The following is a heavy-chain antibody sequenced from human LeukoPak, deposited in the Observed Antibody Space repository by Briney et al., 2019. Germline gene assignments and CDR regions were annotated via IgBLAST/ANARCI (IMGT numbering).Heavy chain of an antibody. CDR2: IRYDGSNK. D-gene: IGHD1-14*01. V-gene: IGHV3-30*02. CDR3: ARQMGTVDPYFDY. J-gene: IGHJ4*02. Sequence: GGSLRLSCAASGFTFSSYGVHWVRQAPGKGLEWVAFIRYDGSNKFYADSVKGRFTISRDNSKNTLYLQMNSLRAEDTAVYYCARQMGTVDPYFDYWGQGTLVTVSS. CDR1: GFTFSSYG.